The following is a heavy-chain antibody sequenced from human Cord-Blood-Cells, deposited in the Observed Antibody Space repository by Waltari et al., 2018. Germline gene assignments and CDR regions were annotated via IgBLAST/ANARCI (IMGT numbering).Heavy chain of an antibody. V-gene: IGHV1-69*02. CDR3: ARPACSGGSCYEVYYYMDV. D-gene: IGHD2-15*01. Sequence: VRQAPGQGLEWMGRIIPILGIANYAQKFQGRVTITADKSTSTAYMELSSLRSEDTAVYYCARPACSGGSCYEVYYYMDVWGKGTTVTVSS. J-gene: IGHJ6*03. CDR2: IIPILGIA.